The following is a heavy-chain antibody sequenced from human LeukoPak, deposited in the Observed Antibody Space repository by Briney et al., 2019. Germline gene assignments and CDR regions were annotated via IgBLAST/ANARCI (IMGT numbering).Heavy chain of an antibody. J-gene: IGHJ4*02. D-gene: IGHD3-3*01. CDR3: ARLNFGSLVGY. CDR2: IYYSGST. CDR1: GGSISSSSYY. Sequence: PSETLSLTRTVSGGSISSSSYYWGWIRQPPGKGLEWIGSIYYSGSTYYNPSLKSRVTISVDTSKNQFSLKLSSVTAADTAVYYCARLNFGSLVGYWGQGTLVTVSS. V-gene: IGHV4-39*01.